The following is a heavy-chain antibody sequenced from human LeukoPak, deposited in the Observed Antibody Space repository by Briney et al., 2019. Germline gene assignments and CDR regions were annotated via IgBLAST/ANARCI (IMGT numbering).Heavy chain of an antibody. Sequence: ASVKVSCKASGFTFTSSAVQWVRQARGQRLEWIGWIVVGSGNTNYAQKFQERVTITRDMSTSTAYMELSSLRSEDTAVYYCEAATGPYGGTYDYWGQGTLVTVSS. CDR2: IVVGSGNT. CDR3: EAATGPYGGTYDY. CDR1: GFTFTSSA. J-gene: IGHJ4*02. D-gene: IGHD4-23*01. V-gene: IGHV1-58*01.